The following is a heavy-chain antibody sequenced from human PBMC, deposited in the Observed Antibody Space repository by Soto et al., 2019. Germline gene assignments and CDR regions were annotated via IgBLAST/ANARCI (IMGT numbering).Heavy chain of an antibody. CDR3: TTYSLFTGKFVIMDI. Sequence: GGSLRLSCAASGFTFSDAWINWARQAPGKGLEWAGRIKSKIDGRTTDFAAPVKGRFAISRDDSRDMVYMEMYSLKTDDTAVYYCTTYSLFTGKFVIMDIWGHGTLVTVAS. J-gene: IGHJ2*01. CDR1: GFTFSDAW. CDR2: IKSKIDGRTT. V-gene: IGHV3-15*07. D-gene: IGHD3-9*01.